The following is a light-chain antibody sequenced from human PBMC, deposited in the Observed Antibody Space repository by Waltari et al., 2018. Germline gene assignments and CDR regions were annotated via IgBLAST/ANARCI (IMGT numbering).Light chain of an antibody. CDR2: DVS. Sequence: QSALTQPPSVSGSPGHSVTTPFPAPTIHVGGYDSLSWYQQYTGKAPKLVIYDVSKRPSGVPDRFSGSKSGNTASLTISGLQAEDEADYNCCSYAGRATWAFGGGTKLTVL. CDR1: TIHVGGYDS. CDR3: CSYAGRATWA. V-gene: IGLV2-11*01. J-gene: IGLJ3*02.